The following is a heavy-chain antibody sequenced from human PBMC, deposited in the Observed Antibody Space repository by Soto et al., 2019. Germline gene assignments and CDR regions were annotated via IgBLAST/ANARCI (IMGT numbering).Heavy chain of an antibody. CDR2: MNPNSGNT. CDR1: GYTFISYD. Sequence: ASVKVSCKASGYTFISYDINWVRQATGQGPEWMGWMNPNSGNTGYAQKFQGRVTMSRNTSISTAYMELSSLTSDDTAVYYCARAVPAAKLNMDVWGKATTVTVSS. V-gene: IGHV1-8*01. J-gene: IGHJ6*03. D-gene: IGHD2-2*01. CDR3: ARAVPAAKLNMDV.